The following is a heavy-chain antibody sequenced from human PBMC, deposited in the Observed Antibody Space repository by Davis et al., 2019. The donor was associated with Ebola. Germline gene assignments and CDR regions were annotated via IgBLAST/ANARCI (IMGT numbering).Heavy chain of an antibody. CDR1: GGSISSGDYY. Sequence: MPSETLSLTCTVSGGSISSGDYYWSWIRQPPGKGLEWIGEIYHSGSTNYNPSLKSRVTISVDTSKNQFSLKLSSVTAADTAVYYCAGYPYDYGHDYWGQGTLVTVSS. J-gene: IGHJ4*02. CDR2: IYHSGST. V-gene: IGHV4-39*07. CDR3: AGYPYDYGHDY. D-gene: IGHD4-17*01.